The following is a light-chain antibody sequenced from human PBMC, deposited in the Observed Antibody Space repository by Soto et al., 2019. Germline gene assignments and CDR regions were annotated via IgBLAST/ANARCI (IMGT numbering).Light chain of an antibody. CDR1: QSVSSNY. CDR2: GAS. V-gene: IGKV3-20*01. J-gene: IGKJ1*01. CDR3: LHYPSSPWT. Sequence: EIVLTQSPGTLSLSPGEGATLSCRASQSVSSNYLGWYQQKTGQAPRLLIYGASTRATGIPDRFSGGGSGTDFTLTISRLEPEDFAVYYCLHYPSSPWTFGQGTKVEIK.